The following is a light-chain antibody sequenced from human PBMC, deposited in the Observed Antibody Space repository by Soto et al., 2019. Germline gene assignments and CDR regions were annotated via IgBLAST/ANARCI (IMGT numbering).Light chain of an antibody. V-gene: IGKV3-20*01. CDR3: QQYGTSFT. Sequence: EIVLTQSPGTLSLSPGERATLSCRASQSVSNDYLAWYQQKPGQAPRLLIYVASSRSTDIPNRFSGSGSGTDFALTISRLEPEDFAVYYCQQYGTSFTFGPGTKVDIK. J-gene: IGKJ3*01. CDR1: QSVSNDY. CDR2: VAS.